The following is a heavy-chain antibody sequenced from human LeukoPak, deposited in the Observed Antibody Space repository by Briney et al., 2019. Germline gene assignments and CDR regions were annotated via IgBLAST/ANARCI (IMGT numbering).Heavy chain of an antibody. CDR2: ISAYNGNT. D-gene: IGHD2-2*01. J-gene: IGHJ4*02. Sequence: VASVKVSCKAFGYTFTTYGISWVRQAPGQGLEWMGWISAYNGNTNYAQKLQGRVTMTTETSTSTAFMELRSLRSDDTAVYYCARAAKGLQDPVVVPAAFPVDYWGQGTLVTVSS. CDR1: GYTFTTYG. V-gene: IGHV1-18*01. CDR3: ARAAKGLQDPVVVPAAFPVDY.